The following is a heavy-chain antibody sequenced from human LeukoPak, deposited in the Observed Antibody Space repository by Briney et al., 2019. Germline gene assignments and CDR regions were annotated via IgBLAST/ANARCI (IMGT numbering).Heavy chain of an antibody. CDR1: GYTFTGYY. D-gene: IGHD2-2*02. CDR2: INPNSGGT. V-gene: IGHV1-2*02. J-gene: IGHJ4*02. CDR3: ARGKVVPAAIPVV. Sequence: ASVKVSCTASGYTFTGYYMHWVRQAPGQGLEWMGWINPNSGGTNYAQKFQGRVTMTRDTSISTAYMELSRLRSDDTAVYYCARGKVVPAAIPVVWGQGTLVTVSS.